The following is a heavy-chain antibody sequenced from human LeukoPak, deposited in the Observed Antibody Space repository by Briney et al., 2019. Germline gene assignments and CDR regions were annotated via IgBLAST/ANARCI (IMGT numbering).Heavy chain of an antibody. V-gene: IGHV3-7*01. Sequence: GGSLRLSCAASGFTFSSYWMSWVRQAPGKGLEWVANIREDGNEKYYADSVKGQFTISRDNAKNSLFLQMDSLRAEDTAVYYCAADGYSSPFDFWGQGTLVTVSS. CDR1: GFTFSSYW. D-gene: IGHD5-24*01. CDR2: IREDGNEK. CDR3: AADGYSSPFDF. J-gene: IGHJ4*02.